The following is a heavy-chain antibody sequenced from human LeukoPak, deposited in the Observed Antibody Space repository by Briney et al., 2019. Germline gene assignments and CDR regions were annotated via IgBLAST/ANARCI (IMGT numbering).Heavy chain of an antibody. J-gene: IGHJ4*02. V-gene: IGHV3-9*01. CDR3: AREAKSSGWSPYFDY. CDR1: GFTFDDYA. CDR2: ISWNSGSI. Sequence: GRSLRLSCAASGFTFDDYAMHWVRQAPGKGLEWVSGISWNSGSIGYADSVKGRFTISRDNAKNSLYLQMNSLRAEDTAVYYCAREAKSSGWSPYFDYWGQGTLVTVSS. D-gene: IGHD6-19*01.